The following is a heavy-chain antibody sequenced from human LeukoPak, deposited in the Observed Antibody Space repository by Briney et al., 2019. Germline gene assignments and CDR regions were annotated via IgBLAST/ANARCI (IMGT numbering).Heavy chain of an antibody. J-gene: IGHJ4*02. D-gene: IGHD6-13*01. Sequence: GGSLRLSCAASGFTFDDYGMSWVRQAPGKGLEWVSSISSSSSNIYYADSVKGRFTISRDNAKNSLYLQMNSLRAEDTAVYYCASLAAAIDYWGQGTLVTVSS. CDR1: GFTFDDYG. V-gene: IGHV3-21*01. CDR3: ASLAAAIDY. CDR2: ISSSSSNI.